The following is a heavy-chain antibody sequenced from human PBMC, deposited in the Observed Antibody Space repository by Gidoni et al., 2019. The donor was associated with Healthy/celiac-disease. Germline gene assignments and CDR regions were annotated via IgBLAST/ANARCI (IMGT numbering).Heavy chain of an antibody. D-gene: IGHD2-15*01. CDR3: AKLPLPSCSGGSCYLDDY. Sequence: EVQLLESGGGLVQPGGYLRLSCAASGFTFSSYAMSWVRQAPGKGLEWVSAISGSGGSTYYADSVKGRFTISRDNSKNTLYLQMNSLRAEDTAVYYCAKLPLPSCSGGSCYLDDYWGQGTLVTVSS. J-gene: IGHJ4*02. CDR1: GFTFSSYA. V-gene: IGHV3-23*01. CDR2: ISGSGGST.